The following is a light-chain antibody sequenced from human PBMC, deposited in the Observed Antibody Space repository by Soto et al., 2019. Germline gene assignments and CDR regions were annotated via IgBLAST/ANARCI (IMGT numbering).Light chain of an antibody. J-gene: IGKJ3*01. CDR2: ATS. V-gene: IGKV1-27*01. CDR1: QGISNY. CDR3: QKHNGAPFT. Sequence: DIQMTQSPSSLSASVGDRVTITCRASQGISNYLAWYQQKPGQISKVLIYATSTLHSGVPSRFSGSGSGTDFTLTISSLQPEDVGSYYCQKHNGAPFTFGPGTKVDIK.